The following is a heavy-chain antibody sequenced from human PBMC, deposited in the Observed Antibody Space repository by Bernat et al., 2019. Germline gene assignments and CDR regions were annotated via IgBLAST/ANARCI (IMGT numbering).Heavy chain of an antibody. CDR1: GGSFSGYY. D-gene: IGHD5-18*01. V-gene: IGHV4-34*01. CDR2: INHSGST. J-gene: IGHJ5*02. CDR3: ARWTRGGTANTKFDP. Sequence: QVQLQQWGAGLLKPSETLSLTCAVYGGSFSGYYWSWIRQPPGKGLEWIGEINHSGSTNYNPSLKSRVTISVDTSKNQFSLKLSSVTAADTAVYYCARWTRGGTANTKFDPWGQGTLVTVSS.